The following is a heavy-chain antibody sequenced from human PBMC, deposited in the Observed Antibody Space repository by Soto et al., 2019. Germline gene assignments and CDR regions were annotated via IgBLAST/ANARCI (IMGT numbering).Heavy chain of an antibody. D-gene: IGHD3-10*01. V-gene: IGHV4-34*01. CDR3: ARVSRGQSTMVRGVP. CDR1: GGSFSGYY. CDR2: INHSGST. Sequence: SETLSLTCAVYGGSFSGYYWSWIRQPPGKGLEWIGEINHSGSTNYNPSLKSRVTISVDTSKNQFSLKLSSVTAADTAVYYCARVSRGQSTMVRGVPWGQGTLVTVSS. J-gene: IGHJ5*02.